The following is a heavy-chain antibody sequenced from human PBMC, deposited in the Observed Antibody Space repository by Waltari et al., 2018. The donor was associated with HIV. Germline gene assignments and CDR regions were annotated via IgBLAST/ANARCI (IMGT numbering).Heavy chain of an antibody. CDR2: IYPGDSET. V-gene: IGHV5-51*01. CDR1: GYSFTSYW. Sequence: EVQLVQSGAEVKKTGESLKISCKGSGYSFTSYWIGWVRQMPGKGLEWMGIIYPGDSETRYSPSSQGQVTISADKSISTAYLQWSSLKAADTAMYYCARHQRIAAAGRQYYGMDVWGQGTTVTVSS. J-gene: IGHJ6*02. D-gene: IGHD6-13*01. CDR3: ARHQRIAAAGRQYYGMDV.